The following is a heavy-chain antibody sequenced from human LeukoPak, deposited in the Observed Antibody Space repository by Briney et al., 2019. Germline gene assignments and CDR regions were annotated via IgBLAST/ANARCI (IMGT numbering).Heavy chain of an antibody. J-gene: IGHJ4*02. CDR1: GYTFTAYY. V-gene: IGHV1-2*02. CDR2: INPNTGGT. CDR3: ARKSGDDYFDY. Sequence: ASVKASCKASGYTFTAYYIHWVRQAPGQGLECMGWINPNTGGTNYAQKFQGTFTMTRDTSISTAYMELSRLTSDDTAVYYCARKSGDDYFDYWGQGTLVTVSS. D-gene: IGHD1-26*01.